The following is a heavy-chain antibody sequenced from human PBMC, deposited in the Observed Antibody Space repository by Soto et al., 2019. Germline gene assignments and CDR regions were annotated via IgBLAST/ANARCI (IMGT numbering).Heavy chain of an antibody. Sequence: GGSLRLSCSASGFTFSSYAMHWVRQAPGKGLEYVSAISSNGGSTYYADSVKGRFTISRDNSKNTLYLQMSSLRAEDTAVYYCVKTRITMIVVVPFDYWGQGTLVTVSS. D-gene: IGHD3-22*01. J-gene: IGHJ4*02. CDR1: GFTFSSYA. CDR2: ISSNGGST. V-gene: IGHV3-64D*08. CDR3: VKTRITMIVVVPFDY.